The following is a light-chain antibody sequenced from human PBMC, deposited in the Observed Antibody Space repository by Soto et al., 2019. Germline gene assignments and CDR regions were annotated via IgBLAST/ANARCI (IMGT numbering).Light chain of an antibody. Sequence: IQLTQSPSSLSASIGDRVTITCRASQGINSYLAWYQQQPGKAPELLIDAASTLQSGVPSRFSGSGSGTDFTLTISSLQPEDFATYYCQQLKRYPLSFGGGTKVEIK. CDR2: AAS. CDR3: QQLKRYPLS. CDR1: QGINSY. V-gene: IGKV1-9*01. J-gene: IGKJ4*01.